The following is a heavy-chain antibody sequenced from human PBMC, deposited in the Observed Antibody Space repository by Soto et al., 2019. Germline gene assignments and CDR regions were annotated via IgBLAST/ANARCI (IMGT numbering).Heavy chain of an antibody. CDR3: ARNWLQYQRQKADAFDI. CDR2: IYPFYSDT. CDR1: GYSFTSYW. V-gene: IGHV5-51*01. J-gene: IGHJ3*02. Sequence: GESLKISCKGSGYSFTSYWIFWVRQMPVKGLEFMGIIYPFYSDTRYSPSFQGHVTISSYNSISTSYLQLISLKASDTAMYYCARNWLQYQRQKADAFDIWGQGTMVTVSS. D-gene: IGHD2-2*01.